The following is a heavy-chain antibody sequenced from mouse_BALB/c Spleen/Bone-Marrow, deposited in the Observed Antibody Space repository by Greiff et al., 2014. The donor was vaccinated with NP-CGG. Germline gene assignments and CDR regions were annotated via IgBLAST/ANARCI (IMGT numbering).Heavy chain of an antibody. CDR3: ARYDYDRVDY. D-gene: IGHD2-4*01. V-gene: IGHV3-2*02. CDR2: ISYGGST. Sequence: VQLKESGPGLVKPSQSLSLTCTVTGYSITSDYAWNWIRQFPGNKLEWMGYISYGGSTSYNPSLKSRISITRDTSKNQFFLQLNSVTNEDTATYYCARYDYDRVDYWGQGTTLTVSS. CDR1: GYSITSDYA. J-gene: IGHJ2*01.